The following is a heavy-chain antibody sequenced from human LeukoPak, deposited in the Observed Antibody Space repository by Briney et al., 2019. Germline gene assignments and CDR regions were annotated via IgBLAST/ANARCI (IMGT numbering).Heavy chain of an antibody. CDR3: ARVSTRLDGYNKLLDY. J-gene: IGHJ4*02. CDR2: INPSGGIT. Sequence: GASVKVSCKASGYTFTSYYMHWVRQAPGQGLEWMGIINPSGGITSYAQKFQGRVTMTRDTSTSTVYMELSSLRSEDTAVYYCARVSTRLDGYNKLLDYWGQGTLVTVSS. CDR1: GYTFTSYY. V-gene: IGHV1-46*01. D-gene: IGHD5-24*01.